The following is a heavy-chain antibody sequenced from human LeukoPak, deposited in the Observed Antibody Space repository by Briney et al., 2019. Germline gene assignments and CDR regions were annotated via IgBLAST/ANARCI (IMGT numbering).Heavy chain of an antibody. J-gene: IGHJ1*01. CDR2: INPNSGGT. V-gene: IGHV1-2*02. CDR3: AREGQLGLDN. Sequence: GASVKVSCKASGYAFTGYYMHWVRQAPGQGLEWMGWINPNSGGTHYAQKFQGRLTMTSDTSISTGYMELSSVQFDDTAVYYCAREGQLGLDNWGQGTLVTVSS. CDR1: GYAFTGYY. D-gene: IGHD1-1*01.